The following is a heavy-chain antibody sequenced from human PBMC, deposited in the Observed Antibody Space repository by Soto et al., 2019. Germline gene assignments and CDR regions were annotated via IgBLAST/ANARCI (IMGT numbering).Heavy chain of an antibody. V-gene: IGHV1-69*01. CDR2: IIPISDTT. CDR1: GGTFRSYA. Sequence: QVQLVQSGDEVKKPGSSVKVSCKASGGTFRSYAISWVRQAPGEGLEGMGGIIPISDTTNYAQKFQGRVTMTADESTSTAYMELSSLRSEDTAVYYCARSQGSSTSLEIYYYYYYGMDVWGQGTTVTVSS. D-gene: IGHD2-2*01. J-gene: IGHJ6*02. CDR3: ARSQGSSTSLEIYYYYYYGMDV.